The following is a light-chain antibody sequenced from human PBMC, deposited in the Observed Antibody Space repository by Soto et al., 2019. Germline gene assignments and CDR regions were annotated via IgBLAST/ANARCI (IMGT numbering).Light chain of an antibody. V-gene: IGKV1-5*03. CDR1: QSISSR. CDR2: KAS. J-gene: IGKJ1*01. Sequence: DIQMTQSPSTLSASVGDRVTITCRASQSISSRLAWYQQKPGKAPKLLLYKASSLESGVPSRFIGSGSGTEFTLTISSLQPDDFATYYCQQFNSYPWTFGQGTKVEIK. CDR3: QQFNSYPWT.